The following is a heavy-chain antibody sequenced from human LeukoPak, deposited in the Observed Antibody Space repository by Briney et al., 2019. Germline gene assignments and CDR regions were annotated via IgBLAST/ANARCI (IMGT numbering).Heavy chain of an antibody. CDR3: ARLEYYRGDPDYYFDY. Sequence: SENLSLTCTVSGGSISSYYWSWIRQPPGKGLEWIGYIYTSGSTNYNPSLKSRVTISVDTSKNQFSLKLSSVAAADTAVYYCARLEYYRGDPDYYFDYWGQGTLVTVSS. CDR2: IYTSGST. CDR1: GGSISSYY. V-gene: IGHV4-4*09. J-gene: IGHJ4*02. D-gene: IGHD2/OR15-2a*01.